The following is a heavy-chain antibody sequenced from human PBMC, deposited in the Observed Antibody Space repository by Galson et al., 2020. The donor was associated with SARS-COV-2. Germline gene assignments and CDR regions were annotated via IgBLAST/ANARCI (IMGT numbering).Heavy chain of an antibody. CDR1: GFTFSSYA. D-gene: IGHD6-19*01. J-gene: IGHJ4*02. CDR3: VKDRQWLVLGQTDY. V-gene: IGHV3-64D*08. CDR2: ISSNGGST. Sequence: GESLKISCSASGFTFSSYAMHWVRQAPGKGLEYVSAISSNGGSTYYADSVKGRFTISRDNSKNTLYLQMSSLRAEDTAVYYCVKDRQWLVLGQTDYWGQGTLVTVSS.